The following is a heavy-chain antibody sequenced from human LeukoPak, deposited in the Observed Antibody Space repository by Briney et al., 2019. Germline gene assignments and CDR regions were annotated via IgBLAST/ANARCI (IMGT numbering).Heavy chain of an antibody. J-gene: IGHJ4*02. Sequence: GGSLRLSCAASGFTFNSYAMSWVRQAPGKGLEWVSAISGSGGSTYYADSVKGRFTISRDNSKNTLYLQMNSLRAEDTAVYYCAKVGAYSSSWLFDYWGQGTLVTVSS. CDR2: ISGSGGST. CDR1: GFTFNSYA. V-gene: IGHV3-23*01. D-gene: IGHD6-13*01. CDR3: AKVGAYSSSWLFDY.